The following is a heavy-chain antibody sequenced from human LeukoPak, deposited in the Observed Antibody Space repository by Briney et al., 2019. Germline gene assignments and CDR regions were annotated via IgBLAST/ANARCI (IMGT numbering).Heavy chain of an antibody. V-gene: IGHV3-23*01. J-gene: IGHJ4*02. Sequence: GGSLRLSCAASGFTFSTYFMTWVRQGPGKGLEWVTSIYPSGDSTFYADSVKGRFTISRDNSKNTLYLQMSSLRTEDTAIYYCAKDVVPDSGWDLDYWGQGTLVTVSS. CDR2: IYPSGDST. CDR3: AKDVVPDSGWDLDY. CDR1: GFTFSTYF. D-gene: IGHD6-19*01.